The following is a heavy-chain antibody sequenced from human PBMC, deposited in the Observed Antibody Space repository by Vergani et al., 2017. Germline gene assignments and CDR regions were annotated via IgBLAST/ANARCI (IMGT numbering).Heavy chain of an antibody. V-gene: IGHV3-21*01. D-gene: IGHD3-22*01. CDR3: ARVDVGRNNYYDSSGSPYY. CDR2: ISSSSSYI. Sequence: VQLVESGGGLVKPGGSLRLSCAASGFTFSSYSMNWVRQATGKGLEWVSSISSSSSYIYYADSVKGRVTISRDNAKNSLYLQMNSLRAVDTAVYYCARVDVGRNNYYDSSGSPYYWGQGTLVTVSS. CDR1: GFTFSSYS. J-gene: IGHJ4*02.